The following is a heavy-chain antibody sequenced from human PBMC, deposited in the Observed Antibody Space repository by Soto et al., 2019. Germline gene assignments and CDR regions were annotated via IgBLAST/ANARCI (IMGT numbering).Heavy chain of an antibody. CDR2: IYHSGST. J-gene: IGHJ4*02. V-gene: IGHV4-4*02. CDR3: AGLRLGELSSDRYFDY. CDR1: GGSISSSNW. Sequence: SETLSLTCAVSGGSISSSNWWRWVRQPPGKGLEWIGEIYHSGSTNYNPSLKSRVTISVDKSKNQFSLKLSSVTAADTAVYYCAGLRLGELSSDRYFDYWGQGTLVTVSS. D-gene: IGHD3-16*02.